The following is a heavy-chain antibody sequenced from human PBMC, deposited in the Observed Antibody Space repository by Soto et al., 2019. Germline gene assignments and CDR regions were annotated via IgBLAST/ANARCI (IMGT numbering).Heavy chain of an antibody. J-gene: IGHJ4*02. D-gene: IGHD3-10*01. CDR2: IYHSGST. CDR3: ARGDGSGSYYKMYYFDY. Sequence: SETLSLTCAVSGYSISSGYYWGWIRQPPGKGPEWIGSIYHSGSTYYNPSLKSRVTISVDTSKNQFSLKLSSVTAADTAVYYCARGDGSGSYYKMYYFDYWGQGTLVTVSS. CDR1: GYSISSGYY. V-gene: IGHV4-38-2*01.